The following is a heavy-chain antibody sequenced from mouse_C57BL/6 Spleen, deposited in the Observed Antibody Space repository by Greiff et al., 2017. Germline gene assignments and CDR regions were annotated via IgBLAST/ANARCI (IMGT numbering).Heavy chain of an antibody. D-gene: IGHD2-2*01. Sequence: EVQLQQSGPELVKPGASVKMSCKASGYTFTDYNMHWVKQSHGKSLEWIGYINPNNGGTSYNQKFKGKATLTVNKSSSTAYMELRSLTSEDSAVYYCAKQANYYGYDEGDYAMDYWGQGTSVTVSS. CDR1: GYTFTDYN. CDR2: INPNNGGT. CDR3: AKQANYYGYDEGDYAMDY. V-gene: IGHV1-22*01. J-gene: IGHJ4*01.